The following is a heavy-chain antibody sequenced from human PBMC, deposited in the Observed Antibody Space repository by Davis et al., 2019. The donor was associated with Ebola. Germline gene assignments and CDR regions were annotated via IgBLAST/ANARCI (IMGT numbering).Heavy chain of an antibody. V-gene: IGHV4-34*01. CDR2: IYHTGRT. CDR3: AGYNFPLFVY. Sequence: GSLRLSCAVYGESFSGYYWTWIRQPPGKGPEWIGEIYHTGRTNYNPSLKSRVTIPVDTSNNQFSLKLNSVTAADTAIYYCAGYNFPLFVYWSQGTLVTVSS. CDR1: GESFSGYY. D-gene: IGHD5-24*01. J-gene: IGHJ4*02.